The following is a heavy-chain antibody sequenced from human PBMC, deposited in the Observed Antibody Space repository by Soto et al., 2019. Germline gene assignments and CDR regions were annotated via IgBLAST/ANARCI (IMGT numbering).Heavy chain of an antibody. D-gene: IGHD3-16*01. V-gene: IGHV4-4*02. J-gene: IGHJ4*02. Sequence: PSETLSLTCAVPGGSISSSYWWSWVRQPPGKGLEWIGEIYHSGSTNYNPSLKSRVTVSVDKSKNQFSLNLSSVTAADTAVYYCARADTGVGLRDLDYWGQGTLVTVSS. CDR3: ARADTGVGLRDLDY. CDR2: IYHSGST. CDR1: GGSISSSYW.